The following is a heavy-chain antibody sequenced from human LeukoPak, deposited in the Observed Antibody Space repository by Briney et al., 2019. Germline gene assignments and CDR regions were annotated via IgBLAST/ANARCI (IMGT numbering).Heavy chain of an antibody. CDR1: GYTFTGYY. CDR3: ARDSLVRGGELARYGY. Sequence: GASVKVSCKASGYTFTGYYMHWVRQAPGQGLEWMGWINPNSGGTNYAQKFQGRVTMTRDTSISTAYMELSRLRSDDTAVYYCARDSLVRGGELARYGYWGQGTLVTVSS. V-gene: IGHV1-2*02. J-gene: IGHJ4*02. D-gene: IGHD3-10*02. CDR2: INPNSGGT.